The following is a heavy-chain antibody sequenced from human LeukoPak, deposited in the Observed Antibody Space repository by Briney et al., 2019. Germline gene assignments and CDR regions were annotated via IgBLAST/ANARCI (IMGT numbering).Heavy chain of an antibody. Sequence: PGRSLRLSWAAAGFIVGNYGMRWVSQPPGRGLGWGAFLQRDGNNNYYADSVKGPFTISRDNSNNTLYLQMNSLRAEDTAVYYCAKHDSSSDYWGQGTLVTVSS. CDR2: LQRDGNNN. V-gene: IGHV3-30*02. CDR1: GFIVGNYG. J-gene: IGHJ4*02. D-gene: IGHD6-19*01. CDR3: AKHDSSSDY.